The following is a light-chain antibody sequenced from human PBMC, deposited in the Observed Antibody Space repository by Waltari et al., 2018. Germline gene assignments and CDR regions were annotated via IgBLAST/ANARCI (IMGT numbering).Light chain of an antibody. J-gene: IGKJ1*01. CDR3: QMYVRLPAT. Sequence: EIVLTQSPGTLSLSPGERAILSCRASQSVGRSLCWYQQKNGQDPRLLIYDASTRATGIPDRFSGGGSGTDFSLTISRLEPEDFAVYYCQMYVRLPATFGQGTKVEI. CDR1: QSVGRS. CDR2: DAS. V-gene: IGKV3-20*01.